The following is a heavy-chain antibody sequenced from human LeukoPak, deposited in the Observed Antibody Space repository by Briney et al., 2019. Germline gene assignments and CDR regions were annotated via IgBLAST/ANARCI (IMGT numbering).Heavy chain of an antibody. V-gene: IGHV3-7*01. J-gene: IGHJ4*02. CDR3: TRLGGSYYTY. CDR2: IKQDVGES. CDR1: GFTFSSYW. Sequence: GGSLRLSCAASGFTFSSYWMSWVRQAPGRWLEWVANIKQDVGESYYVDSVKGRFTISRDNAKNSLFLQMNSLRAEDTAVYYCTRLGGSYYTYWGQGTLVTVSS. D-gene: IGHD1-26*01.